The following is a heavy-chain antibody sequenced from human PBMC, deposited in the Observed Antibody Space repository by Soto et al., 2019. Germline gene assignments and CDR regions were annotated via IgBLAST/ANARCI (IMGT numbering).Heavy chain of an antibody. V-gene: IGHV1-18*01. CDR3: ERDQSLSRQVATAY. CDR1: GYTFTTYD. J-gene: IGHJ4*02. Sequence: ASVKVSCKASGYTFTTYDISWVRQAPGQGLEWMGWISAYNGDTNYAQKFQGRVTMTTDTSTSTAYMELRSLRYDDTAVYYCERDQSLSRQVATAYWGQGTLVTVS. CDR2: ISAYNGDT.